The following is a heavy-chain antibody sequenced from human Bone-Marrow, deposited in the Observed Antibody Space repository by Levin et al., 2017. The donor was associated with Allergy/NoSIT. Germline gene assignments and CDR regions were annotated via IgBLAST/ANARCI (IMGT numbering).Heavy chain of an antibody. V-gene: IGHV3-48*03. CDR1: GFIFSSYE. J-gene: IGHJ4*02. Sequence: GGSLRLSCAASGFIFSSYEMNWVRQVPGKGLDWVAYISTSGSAIYYADSVKGLFTISRDNAKNSLYLQMNSLTVEDAAIYYCERDGAIFGGDKFFDYWGQGTPVTVSS. CDR3: ERDGAIFGGDKFFDY. CDR2: ISTSGSAI. D-gene: IGHD3-3*01.